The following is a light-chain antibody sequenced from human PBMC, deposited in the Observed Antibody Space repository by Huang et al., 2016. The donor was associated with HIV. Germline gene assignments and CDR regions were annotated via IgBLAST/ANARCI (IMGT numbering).Light chain of an antibody. Sequence: EIVMTQSPATLSVSPGERATLSCRASQGVSNNVGWYQQKPGQTPRLLIHGASTRATGIPARFSGGGSGTDFTLTITSLQPEDSAVYYCQHYNNWPPWTFGPGTQVEI. J-gene: IGKJ1*01. CDR2: GAS. CDR3: QHYNNWPPWT. CDR1: QGVSNN. V-gene: IGKV3D-15*01.